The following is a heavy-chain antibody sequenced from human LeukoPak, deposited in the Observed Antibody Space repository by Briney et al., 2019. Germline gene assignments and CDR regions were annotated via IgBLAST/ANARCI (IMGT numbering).Heavy chain of an antibody. CDR2: IKQDGGEK. V-gene: IGHV3-7*01. J-gene: IGHJ3*01. CDR3: ASHRPWDFLDV. CDR1: GFTFSSYW. D-gene: IGHD1-26*01. Sequence: GGSLRLSCAASGFTFSSYWMSWVRQAPGKGLEWVANIKQDGGEKHYVASVKGRFTISRDNAKNSVYLEMNSLRAEDTAVYYCASHRPWDFLDVWGQGTMVTVSS.